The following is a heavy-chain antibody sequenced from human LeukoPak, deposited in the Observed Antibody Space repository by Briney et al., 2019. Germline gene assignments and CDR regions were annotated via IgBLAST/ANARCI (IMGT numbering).Heavy chain of an antibody. CDR1: GFTLSYNN. CDR3: ARGTIVDY. V-gene: IGHV3-21*01. Sequence: GGSLRLSCAASGFTLSYNNMNWVRQAPGKGLEWVSSISSSSSYIYYADSVKGRFTISRDNAKNSLYLQMNSLRAEDTAVYYCARGTIVDYWGQGTLVTVSS. J-gene: IGHJ4*02. D-gene: IGHD1-1*01. CDR2: ISSSSSYI.